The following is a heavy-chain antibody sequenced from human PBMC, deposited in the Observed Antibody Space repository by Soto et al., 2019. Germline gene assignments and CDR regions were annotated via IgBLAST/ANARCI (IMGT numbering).Heavy chain of an antibody. CDR3: AKDLIYGYNSGRPFDS. J-gene: IGHJ4*02. CDR1: GFTFSSFA. CDR2: IGSRGDST. V-gene: IGHV3-23*01. D-gene: IGHD6-19*01. Sequence: EVQLLESGGVLVQPGGSLRLSCAASGFTFSSFAMSWVRQAPGKGLEWVSAIGSRGDSTYYADSVKGRFTISRDNSTNTLYLQMNSLRAEDTAVYYCAKDLIYGYNSGRPFDSWGQGTLVTVSS.